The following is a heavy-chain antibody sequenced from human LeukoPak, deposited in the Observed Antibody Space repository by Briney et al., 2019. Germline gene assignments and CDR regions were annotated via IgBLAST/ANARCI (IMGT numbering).Heavy chain of an antibody. V-gene: IGHV3-48*03. D-gene: IGHD6-13*01. CDR3: ARVQQPSGIQGYYYGMDV. CDR2: ISSGGVTT. J-gene: IGHJ6*02. CDR1: GFTFSDYK. Sequence: GGSLRLSCAASGFTFSDYKVNWVRQAPGKGLEWVPYISSGGVTTYYADSVKGRFTISRDNAKNSLYLQMTSLRAEDTAVYYCARVQQPSGIQGYYYGMDVWGQGTTVTVSS.